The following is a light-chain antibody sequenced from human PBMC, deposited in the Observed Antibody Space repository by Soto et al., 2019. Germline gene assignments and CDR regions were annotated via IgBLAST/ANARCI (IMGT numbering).Light chain of an antibody. Sequence: QSALTQPASVSGSPGQSITISCTGTSGDIGSYNRVSWYQQHPGKAPKRIIYEVTDRPSGVSNRFSGSKSGNTASLTISGLQAEDEAEYYCSSYTNINTRACVFGTGTKRTVL. J-gene: IGLJ1*01. CDR1: SGDIGSYNR. CDR3: SSYTNINTRACV. V-gene: IGLV2-14*01. CDR2: EVT.